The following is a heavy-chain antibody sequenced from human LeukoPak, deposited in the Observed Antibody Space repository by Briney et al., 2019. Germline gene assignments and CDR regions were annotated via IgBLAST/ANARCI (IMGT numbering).Heavy chain of an antibody. V-gene: IGHV3-21*01. CDR1: GFTFSSYS. D-gene: IGHD4-23*01. Sequence: GESLKISCAASGFTFSSYSMNWVRQAPGKGLEWVSSISSSSSYIYYADPVKGRFTISRDNAKNSLYLQMNSLRAEDTAVYYCARDPGGLDYWGQGTLVTVSS. J-gene: IGHJ4*02. CDR3: ARDPGGLDY. CDR2: ISSSSSYI.